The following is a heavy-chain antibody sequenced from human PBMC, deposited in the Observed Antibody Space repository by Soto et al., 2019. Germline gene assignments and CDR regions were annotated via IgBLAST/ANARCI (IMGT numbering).Heavy chain of an antibody. CDR1: GFTFGSYW. J-gene: IGHJ3*02. V-gene: IGHV3-7*01. CDR2: IKQDGSEK. CDR3: ARDMEVVAFDI. Sequence: PGGSLRLSCAASGFTFGSYWMSWVRQAPGKGLEWVANIKQDGSEKYYVDSVKGRFTISRDNAKNSLYLQMNSLRAEDTAVYYCARDMEVVAFDIWGQGTMVTVSS. D-gene: IGHD3-10*01.